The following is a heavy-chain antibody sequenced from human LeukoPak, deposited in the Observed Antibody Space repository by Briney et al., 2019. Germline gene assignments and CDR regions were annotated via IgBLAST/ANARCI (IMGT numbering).Heavy chain of an antibody. J-gene: IGHJ6*02. CDR3: AKHRGGWTYYHYGMDV. V-gene: IGHV3-23*01. Sequence: GGSLRLSCAASGFTFSNYAMSWVRQAPGKGLEWVLGISGSGAGTYYEDSVKGRFTISRDNSRKGLYLQMNSLTVEDTALYFCAKHRGGWTYYHYGMDVWGQGTTVTVSS. D-gene: IGHD6-19*01. CDR2: ISGSGAGT. CDR1: GFTFSNYA.